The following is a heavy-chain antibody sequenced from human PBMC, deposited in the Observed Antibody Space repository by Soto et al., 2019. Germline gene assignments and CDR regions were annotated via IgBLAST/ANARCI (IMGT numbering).Heavy chain of an antibody. V-gene: IGHV4-61*01. CDR3: ARVRFLEWLLPHNWFDP. D-gene: IGHD3-3*01. CDR1: CGSVSSGSYY. CDR2: IYYSGST. J-gene: IGHJ5*02. Sequence: SETLCLTCTVSCGSVSSGSYYWSWIRQPPGKGLEWIGYIYYSGSTNYNPSLKSRVTISVDTSKNQFSLKLSSVTAADTAVYYCARVRFLEWLLPHNWFDPWGQGTLVTVSS.